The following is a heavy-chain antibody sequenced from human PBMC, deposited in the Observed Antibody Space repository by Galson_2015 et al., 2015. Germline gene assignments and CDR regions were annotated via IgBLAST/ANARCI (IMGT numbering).Heavy chain of an antibody. Sequence: SLRLSCAASGFTFSSYSMNWVRQAPGKGLEWVSSISSSSSYIYYADSVKGRFTISRDNAKNSLYLQMNSLRAEDTAVYYCARDRLSGVGTPHDAFDIWGQGTMVTVSS. CDR3: ARDRLSGVGTPHDAFDI. J-gene: IGHJ3*02. CDR1: GFTFSSYS. CDR2: ISSSSSYI. V-gene: IGHV3-21*01. D-gene: IGHD7-27*01.